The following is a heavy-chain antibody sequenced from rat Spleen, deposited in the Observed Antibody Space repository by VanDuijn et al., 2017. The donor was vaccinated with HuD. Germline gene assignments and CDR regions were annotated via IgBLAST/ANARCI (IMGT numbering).Heavy chain of an antibody. V-gene: IGHV5S10*01. J-gene: IGHJ2*01. D-gene: IGHD1-12*01. CDR1: GFTFSDYT. CDR3: TTSYDVVFDY. Sequence: EVQLVESGGGLVQPGRSLTLSCSASGFTFSDYTMAWVRQAPKKGLEWVAAIVDDGSNTFYRDYVQGRFTISRDNAKSTLYLQVDSLRSEDTAIYYCTTSYDVVFDYWGQGVMVTVSS. CDR2: IVDDGSNT.